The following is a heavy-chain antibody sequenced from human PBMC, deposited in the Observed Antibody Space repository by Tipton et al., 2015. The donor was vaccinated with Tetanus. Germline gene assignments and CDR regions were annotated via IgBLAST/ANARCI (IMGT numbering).Heavy chain of an antibody. CDR3: ARGGSYLGIYSYYARDV. CDR2: IIPSLGST. D-gene: IGHD1-26*01. Sequence: QLVQSGAEEKKPGSSVKVSCKASGDTFSSYAISWMRQAPGQGLEWMGGIIPSLGSTTYAPKFQGRITITADEVTTTAYMEVSSLASEDTAVFYCARGGSYLGIYSYYARDVWGQGTTVTVSS. V-gene: IGHV1-69*01. CDR1: GDTFSSYA. J-gene: IGHJ6*01.